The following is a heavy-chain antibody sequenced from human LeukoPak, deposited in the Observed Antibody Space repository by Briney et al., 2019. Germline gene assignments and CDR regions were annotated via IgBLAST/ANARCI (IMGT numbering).Heavy chain of an antibody. CDR3: AKVRMELYMDV. V-gene: IGHV3-53*01. J-gene: IGHJ6*03. D-gene: IGHD1-26*01. Sequence: PGGSLRLSCAASGFTFSSNYMSWVRQAPGKGLEWVSVIYSGGSTYYADSVKGRFNISRDNSKNTMYLQMNSLRGEDTAGYYCAKVRMELYMDVWGGGTTVSVS. CDR1: GFTFSSNY. CDR2: IYSGGST.